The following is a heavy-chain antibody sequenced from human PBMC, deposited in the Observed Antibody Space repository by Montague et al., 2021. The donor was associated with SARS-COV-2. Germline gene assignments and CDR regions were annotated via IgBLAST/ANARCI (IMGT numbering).Heavy chain of an antibody. CDR1: GGSISNGSYP. D-gene: IGHD6-13*01. CDR2: IFPGGST. J-gene: IGHJ6*02. Sequence: TLSLTCSVSGGSISNGSYPWSWIRQPPGKGLEWIGYIFPGGSTYYNASLQSRVTISIDNSKTQLSLRLTSITAADTAVYFCATLSRRTAAGTRDYFGLDVWGQGTTVVVSS. V-gene: IGHV4-30-2*01. CDR3: ATLSRRTAAGTRDYFGLDV.